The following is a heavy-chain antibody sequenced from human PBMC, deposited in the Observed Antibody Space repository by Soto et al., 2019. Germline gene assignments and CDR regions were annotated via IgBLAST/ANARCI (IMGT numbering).Heavy chain of an antibody. Sequence: QVQLVESGGGVVQPGRPLRLSCAASGFTFSSYAMHWVRQAPGKGLEWVAVISYDGSTKYYADSVWGRFTISRDNSKNTLYLQMNSLRAEDTAAYYCARATMVRGVSLDYWGQGTLVTVSS. D-gene: IGHD3-10*01. CDR1: GFTFSSYA. CDR2: ISYDGSTK. CDR3: ARATMVRGVSLDY. V-gene: IGHV3-30-3*01. J-gene: IGHJ4*02.